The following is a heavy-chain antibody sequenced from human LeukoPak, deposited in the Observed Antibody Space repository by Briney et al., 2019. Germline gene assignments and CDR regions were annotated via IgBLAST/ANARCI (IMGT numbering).Heavy chain of an antibody. Sequence: PGGSLRLSCAASGFTFSNYAMHWVRQAPGKGLEWVSVIYSGGSTYYADSVKGRFTISRDNSKNTLYLQMNSLRAEDTAVYYCARDLRGAAAGLWGQGTLVTVSS. CDR3: ARDLRGAAAGL. D-gene: IGHD6-13*01. J-gene: IGHJ4*02. CDR1: GFTFSNYA. CDR2: IYSGGST. V-gene: IGHV3-66*01.